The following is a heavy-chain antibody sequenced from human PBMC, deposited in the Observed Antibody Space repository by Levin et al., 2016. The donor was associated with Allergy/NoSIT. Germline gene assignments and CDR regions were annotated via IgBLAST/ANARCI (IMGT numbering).Heavy chain of an antibody. CDR2: ISYDGSNK. V-gene: IGHV3-30*18. D-gene: IGHD6-13*01. CDR3: AKGAGYSSSWYGGDY. CDR1: GFTFSSYG. J-gene: IGHJ4*02. Sequence: LSLTCAASGFTFSSYGMHWVRQAPGKGLEWVAVISYDGSNKYYADSVKGRFTISRDNSNNTLYLQMNSLRAEDTAVYYCAKGAGYSSSWYGGDYWGQGTLVTVSS.